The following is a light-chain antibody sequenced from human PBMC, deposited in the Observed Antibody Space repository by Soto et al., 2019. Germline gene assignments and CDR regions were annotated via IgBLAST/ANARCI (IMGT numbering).Light chain of an antibody. J-gene: IGKJ1*01. CDR2: GAC. V-gene: IGKV3-20*01. CDR3: QQYGSAWT. Sequence: EAVLTLSPGTLSLSPGARATLSCRASQSVWVSLFAWYQHKPGQTPRLLIYGACRSATAIPDRYSCSGSGTDLTLTSSRLGLEVCAVYYCQQYGSAWTFGQGTKVEIK. CDR1: QSVWVSL.